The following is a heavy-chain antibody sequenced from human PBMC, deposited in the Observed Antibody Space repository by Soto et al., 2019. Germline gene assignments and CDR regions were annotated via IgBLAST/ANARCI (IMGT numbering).Heavy chain of an antibody. J-gene: IGHJ6*02. D-gene: IGHD4-17*01. Sequence: QSQTLSLTCAISGDSVSSNSAAWNWIRQSPSRGLEWLGRTYYRSNWYNDYAVSVKSRITINPDTSKNHFSLQLNSVTPEDTAVYYCARGSTVTTLENYYYGMDVWGQGTTVTVSS. V-gene: IGHV6-1*01. CDR2: TYYRSNWYN. CDR1: GDSVSSNSAA. CDR3: ARGSTVTTLENYYYGMDV.